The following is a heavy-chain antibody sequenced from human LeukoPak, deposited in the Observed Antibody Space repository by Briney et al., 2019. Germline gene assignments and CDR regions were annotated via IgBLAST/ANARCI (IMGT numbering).Heavy chain of an antibody. D-gene: IGHD1-26*01. V-gene: IGHV3-66*02. CDR2: IYSGGST. CDR1: GFTVSSNY. CDR3: ARGRIVGAYPFDY. Sequence: GGSLRLSCAASGFTVSSNYMSWARQAPGKGLEWASVIYSGGSTYYADSVKGRFTISRDNSKNTLYLQMNSLRAEDTAVYYCARGRIVGAYPFDYWGQGTLVTVSS. J-gene: IGHJ4*02.